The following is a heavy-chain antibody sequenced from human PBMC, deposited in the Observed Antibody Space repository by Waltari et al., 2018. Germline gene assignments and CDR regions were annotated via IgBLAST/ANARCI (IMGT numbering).Heavy chain of an antibody. Sequence: VQLVESGGGVVQPGRSLRISCAASGFTFSSFSMNWVRQAPGKGLEWVSSISSSSSYIYYADSVKGRFTISRDDSKNSLYLQMNSLKTEDTAVYYCARGPLQSLWGQGTMVTVSS. CDR1: GFTFSSFS. J-gene: IGHJ3*01. V-gene: IGHV3-21*04. CDR3: ARGPLQSL. CDR2: ISSSSSYI.